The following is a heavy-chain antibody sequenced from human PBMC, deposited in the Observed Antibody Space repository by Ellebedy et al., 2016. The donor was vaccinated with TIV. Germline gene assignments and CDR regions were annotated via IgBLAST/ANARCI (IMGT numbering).Heavy chain of an antibody. CDR3: TRQGYSAYDY. Sequence: MPSETLSLTCNVSGGSLSRYYWSWIRQPPGRGLEWIGYIYHTGTTKYNPTLKSRVAISLDTSKNQFSLRLTSVTAADTAVYFCTRQGYSAYDYWGQGNLVTVSS. CDR1: GGSLSRYY. D-gene: IGHD5-12*01. V-gene: IGHV4-59*01. J-gene: IGHJ4*02. CDR2: IYHTGTT.